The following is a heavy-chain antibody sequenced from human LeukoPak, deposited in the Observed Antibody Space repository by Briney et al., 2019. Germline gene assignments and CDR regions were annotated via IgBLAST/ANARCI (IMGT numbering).Heavy chain of an antibody. Sequence: GGSLRLSCAASGFTFSSYGMHWVRQAPGKGLEWVAFIRYDGSNKYYADSVKGRFTISRDNSKNTLYLQMSSLRAEDTAVYYCAKDRVGGAAAYYFDYWGQGTLVTVSS. CDR2: IRYDGSNK. CDR3: AKDRVGGAAAYYFDY. J-gene: IGHJ4*02. D-gene: IGHD6-13*01. CDR1: GFTFSSYG. V-gene: IGHV3-30*02.